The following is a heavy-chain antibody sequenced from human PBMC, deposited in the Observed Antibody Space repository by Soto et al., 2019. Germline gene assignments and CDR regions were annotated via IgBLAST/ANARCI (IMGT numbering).Heavy chain of an antibody. CDR1: GYTFTDCY. CDR3: VRDGLVSSAKYYFDY. CDR2: INPKSGGT. D-gene: IGHD6-13*01. V-gene: IGHV1-2*02. Sequence: GASVKVSCKASGYTFTDCYVPWVRQAPGQGLEWMGWINPKSGGTNIAQRFKGRVNMTRDMSISTAYMELNSLKSDDTAVYYCVRDGLVSSAKYYFDYWGQGTLVTVSS. J-gene: IGHJ4*02.